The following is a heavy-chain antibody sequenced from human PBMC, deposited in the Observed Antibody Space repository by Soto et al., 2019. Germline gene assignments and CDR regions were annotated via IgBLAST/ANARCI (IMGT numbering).Heavy chain of an antibody. CDR3: ARQDCSSTSCRSYYYYGMDV. J-gene: IGHJ6*02. CDR1: GYSFTSYW. D-gene: IGHD2-2*01. Sequence: GESLKISCKGSGYSFTSYWIGWVRQMPGKGLEWMGFIYPGDSDTRYSPSFQGQVTISADKSISTAYLQWSSLKASDTAMYYCARQDCSSTSCRSYYYYGMDVWGQGTTVTVSS. CDR2: IYPGDSDT. V-gene: IGHV5-51*01.